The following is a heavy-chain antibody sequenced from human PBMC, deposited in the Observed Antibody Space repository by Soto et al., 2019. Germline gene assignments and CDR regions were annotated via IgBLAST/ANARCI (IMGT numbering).Heavy chain of an antibody. CDR3: AAQPPTNYYDXSGYWYAFDI. CDR1: GYTFTSYG. Sequence: ASVKVSCKASGYTFTSYGISWVRQAPGQGLEWMGWISAYNGNTNYAQKLQGRVTMTTDTSTSTAYMELSSLRSEDTAVYYCAAQPPTNYYDXSGYWYAFDIWGQGTMVTVSS. V-gene: IGHV1-18*01. CDR2: ISAYNGNT. D-gene: IGHD3-22*01. J-gene: IGHJ3*02.